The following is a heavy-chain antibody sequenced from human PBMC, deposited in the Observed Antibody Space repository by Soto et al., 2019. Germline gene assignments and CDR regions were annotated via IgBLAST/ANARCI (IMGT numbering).Heavy chain of an antibody. D-gene: IGHD6-6*01. Sequence: QVQLVESGGGVVQPGRSLRLSCAASEFTFSSYAMHWVRQAPGKGLEWVAVISYDGSNKYYADSVKGRFTISRDNSKNTLYLQMNSLRAEDTAVYYCVQLGIDYWGQGTLVTVSS. CDR1: EFTFSSYA. CDR3: VQLGIDY. J-gene: IGHJ4*02. V-gene: IGHV3-30-3*01. CDR2: ISYDGSNK.